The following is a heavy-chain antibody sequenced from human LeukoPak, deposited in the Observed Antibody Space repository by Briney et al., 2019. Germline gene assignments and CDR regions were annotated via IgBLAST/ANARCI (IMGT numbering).Heavy chain of an antibody. V-gene: IGHV1-18*01. J-gene: IGHJ5*02. D-gene: IGHD6-13*01. CDR1: GYTFTSYG. Sequence: GASVKVSCKASGYTFTSYGISWVRQAPGQGLEWMGWISAYNGNTNYAQKLQGRVTMTTDTSTGTAYMELRSLRSDDTAVYYCARDGPDSSSWYFFNWFDPWGQGTLVTVSS. CDR2: ISAYNGNT. CDR3: ARDGPDSSSWYFFNWFDP.